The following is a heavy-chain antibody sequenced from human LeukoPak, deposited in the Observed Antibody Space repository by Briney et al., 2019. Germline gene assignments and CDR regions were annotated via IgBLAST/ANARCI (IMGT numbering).Heavy chain of an antibody. CDR1: GYTFTGYY. V-gene: IGHV1-2*02. J-gene: IGHJ6*03. D-gene: IGHD3-10*01. CDR3: AREIKMVRGVIAYYYMDV. CDR2: INPNSGGT. Sequence: GASVKVSCKASGYTFTGYYMHWVRQAPGQGLEWMGWINPNSGGTNYAQKFQGRVTMTRDTSISTAYMELSRLRSDDTAVYYCAREIKMVRGVIAYYYMDVWGKGTTVTISS.